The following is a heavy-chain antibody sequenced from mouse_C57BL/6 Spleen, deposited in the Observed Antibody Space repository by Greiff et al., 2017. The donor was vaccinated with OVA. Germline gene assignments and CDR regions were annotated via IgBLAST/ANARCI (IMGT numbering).Heavy chain of an antibody. CDR1: GYTFTSYW. Sequence: QVQLQQSGAELVMPGASVKLSCKASGYTFTSYWMHWVKQRHGQGLEWIGEIDPSDSYTNYNQKFKGKSTLTVDKSSSTAYMQLSSLTSEDSADDYWARSHYGRNYVKAMDYWGQGTSVTVSS. J-gene: IGHJ4*01. V-gene: IGHV1-69*01. D-gene: IGHD1-1*01. CDR3: ARSHYGRNYVKAMDY. CDR2: IDPSDSYT.